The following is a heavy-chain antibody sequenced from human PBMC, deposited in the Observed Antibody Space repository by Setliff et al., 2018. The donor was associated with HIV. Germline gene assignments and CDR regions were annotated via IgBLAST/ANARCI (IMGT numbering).Heavy chain of an antibody. V-gene: IGHV1-69*13. J-gene: IGHJ4*02. CDR2: IIPVFDTA. D-gene: IGHD2-21*02. CDR1: GGTFSSYA. Sequence: SVKVSCKASGGTFSSYAINWVRQAPGQGLEWMGGIIPVFDTANYAQKFQGRVTITADESTSTSSMELSSLGSEDTAVYYCARANGGNSPYYFDSWGQGTLVTVSS. CDR3: ARANGGNSPYYFDS.